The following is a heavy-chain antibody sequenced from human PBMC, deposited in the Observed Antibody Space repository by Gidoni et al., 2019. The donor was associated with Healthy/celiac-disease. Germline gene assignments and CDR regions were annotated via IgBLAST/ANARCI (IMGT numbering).Heavy chain of an antibody. Sequence: LQLQESGLGLVKPSETLSLTYTDAGGSISSSSYYWGWIRQPPGKGREWIGSIYSSGSTYYNTSLKSRVTISVDTSKNQFSLKLSSVTAAGTAVYYCARDLRGGRLLWFGVDPWGQGTLVTVSS. V-gene: IGHV4-39*07. D-gene: IGHD3-10*01. CDR1: GGSISSSSYY. CDR3: ARDLRGGRLLWFGVDP. J-gene: IGHJ5*02. CDR2: IYSSGST.